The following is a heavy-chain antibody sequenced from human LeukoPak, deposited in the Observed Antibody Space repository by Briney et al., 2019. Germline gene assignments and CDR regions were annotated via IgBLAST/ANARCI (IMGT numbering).Heavy chain of an antibody. D-gene: IGHD5-12*01. J-gene: IGHJ5*02. CDR1: GYTFTGYY. CDR2: INPNSGGT. V-gene: IGHV1-2*02. Sequence: ASVKVSCKASGYTFTGYYMHWVRQAPGQGLEWMGWINPNSGGTNYAQKFQGRVTMTRDTSISTAYMELSRLRSDDTAVYYCTRDKGHSGWSWFDPWGQGTLVTVSS. CDR3: TRDKGHSGWSWFDP.